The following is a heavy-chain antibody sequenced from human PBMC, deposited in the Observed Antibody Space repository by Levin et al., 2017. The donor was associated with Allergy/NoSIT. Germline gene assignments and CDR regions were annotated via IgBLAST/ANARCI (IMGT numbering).Heavy chain of an antibody. CDR3: ARIIAGYDWHMDV. J-gene: IGHJ6*03. Sequence: GGSLRLSCVASGFTFSSYGMHWVRQAPGKGLEWVAVIWFDGNNKYYTDSVKGRFTISRDNSKNTLYLQMNSLRAEDTAVYYCARIIAGYDWHMDVWGKGTTVTVSS. CDR1: GFTFSSYG. D-gene: IGHD5-12*01. V-gene: IGHV3-33*01. CDR2: IWFDGNNK.